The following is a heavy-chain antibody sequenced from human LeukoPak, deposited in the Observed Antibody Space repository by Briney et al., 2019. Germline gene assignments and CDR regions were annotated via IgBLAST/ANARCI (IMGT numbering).Heavy chain of an antibody. CDR3: ARHGLIVMAGEGEFDY. J-gene: IGHJ4*02. Sequence: PSETLSLTCTVSRGSISSSSYYWARIRQPPGRSLEWIGSIYYSGNTHYNPSLMSRITMSVDRSKNRFSLRLSSVTAADTAVYYCARHGLIVMAGEGEFDYWGQGTLVTVSS. V-gene: IGHV4-39*01. CDR2: IYYSGNT. CDR1: RGSISSSSYY. D-gene: IGHD6-19*01.